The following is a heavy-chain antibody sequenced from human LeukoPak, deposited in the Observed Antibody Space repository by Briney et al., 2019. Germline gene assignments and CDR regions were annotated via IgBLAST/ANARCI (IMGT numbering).Heavy chain of an antibody. V-gene: IGHV3-33*06. CDR2: IWFDGTNK. CDR1: GFTFNSYA. D-gene: IGHD5-24*01. Sequence: PGRSLRLSCAASGFTFNSYAMHWVRQAPGKGLEWLAGIWFDGTNKFHADSVKGRFTISRDNSKNTLYLQMDSLRAEDTAVYYCAKEGYNYVIDYWGQGTLVTVSS. J-gene: IGHJ4*02. CDR3: AKEGYNYVIDY.